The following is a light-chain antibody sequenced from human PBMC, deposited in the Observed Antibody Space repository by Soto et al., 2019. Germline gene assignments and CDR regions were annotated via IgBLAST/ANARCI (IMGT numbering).Light chain of an antibody. J-gene: IGKJ1*01. V-gene: IGKV1-5*01. CDR1: HSIDNY. CDR2: DAS. CDR3: QQYETFSGT. Sequence: DIQMTQSPSSLSASVGDRVTITCRASHSIDNYLSWYQQKPGKAPKLLIYDASALPRGVPSRFSRSGSGTKLTLTIAGLQPDDFATYYCQQYETFSGTFGPGTKVDIK.